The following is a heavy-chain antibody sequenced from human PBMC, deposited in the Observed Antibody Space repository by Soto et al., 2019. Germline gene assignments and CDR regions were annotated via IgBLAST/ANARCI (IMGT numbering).Heavy chain of an antibody. Sequence: GGSLRLSCAASGFTFSSYAMSWVRQAPGKGLEWVSAISGSGGSTYYADSVKGRFTISRDNSKNTLYLQMNSLRAEDTAVYYCEKAKAGTTSWFDTWGQGTLVTVSS. CDR2: ISGSGGST. V-gene: IGHV3-23*01. J-gene: IGHJ5*02. D-gene: IGHD6-13*01. CDR3: EKAKAGTTSWFDT. CDR1: GFTFSSYA.